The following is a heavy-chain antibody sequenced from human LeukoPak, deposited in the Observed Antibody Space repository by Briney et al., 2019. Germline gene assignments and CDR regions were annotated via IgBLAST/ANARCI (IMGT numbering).Heavy chain of an antibody. CDR1: GYTFTSYY. J-gene: IGHJ4*02. Sequence: ASVKVSCKASGYTFTSYYMHWVRQAPGQGLEWMGIINPSGGSTSYAQKFPGRVTMTRDMSTSTVYMELSRLRSDDTAVYYCARGYCSGGSCWDFDYWGQGTLVTVSS. D-gene: IGHD2-15*01. CDR3: ARGYCSGGSCWDFDY. CDR2: INPSGGST. V-gene: IGHV1-46*01.